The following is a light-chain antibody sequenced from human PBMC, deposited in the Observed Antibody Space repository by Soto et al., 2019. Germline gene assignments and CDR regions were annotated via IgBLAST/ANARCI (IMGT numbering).Light chain of an antibody. CDR2: GAS. CDR3: QKYDGVPLT. Sequence: EIVLTQSPATLSLSPGERATLFCRASQSVGSSLAWYQQKLGQAPRLLIYGASDRATDIPGRFSGSGSGTDFTLIISSLQPEDVATYYCQKYDGVPLTFGGGTKVEIK. J-gene: IGKJ4*01. CDR1: QSVGSS. V-gene: IGKV3-11*01.